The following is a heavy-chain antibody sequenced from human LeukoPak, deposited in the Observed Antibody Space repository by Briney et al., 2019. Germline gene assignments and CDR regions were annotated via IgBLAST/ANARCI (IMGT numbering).Heavy chain of an antibody. CDR3: AREVYLTNNRNYVDY. V-gene: IGHV3-64*02. D-gene: IGHD1-14*01. CDR1: GFTFYTLA. CDR2: ISTNGRDT. Sequence: PGGPLTLSCAPSGFTFYTLAILGAPHAREEGVEYVSLISTNGRDTHYADSVKGRFTLSRDNSKNTLYLQMGSLRAEDMAVYYCAREVYLTNNRNYVDYWGEATLVTVSS. J-gene: IGHJ4*02.